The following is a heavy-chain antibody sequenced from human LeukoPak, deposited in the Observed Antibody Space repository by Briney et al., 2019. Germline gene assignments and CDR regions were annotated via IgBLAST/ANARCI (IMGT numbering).Heavy chain of an antibody. D-gene: IGHD2-2*01. CDR3: ASSVVPAAMALGYYYYGMDV. CDR2: IIPIFGTA. J-gene: IGHJ6*02. CDR1: GGTVSSYA. Sequence: ASVKVSCKASGGTVSSYAISWVRQAPGQGLEWMGGIIPIFGTANYAQKFQGRVTITADESTSTAYMELSSLRSEDTAVYYCASSVVPAAMALGYYYYGMDVWGQGTTVTVSS. V-gene: IGHV1-69*13.